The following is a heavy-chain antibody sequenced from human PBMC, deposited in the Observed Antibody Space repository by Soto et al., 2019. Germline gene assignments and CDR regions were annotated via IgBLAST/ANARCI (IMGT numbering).Heavy chain of an antibody. CDR2: ISWNSGSI. V-gene: IGHV3-9*01. D-gene: IGHD2-15*01. CDR1: GFTFDDYA. CDR3: AKDRGGVVAASFFDY. Sequence: ESGGGLVQPGRSLRLSCAASGFTFDDYAMHWVRQAPGKGLEWVSGISWNSGSIGYADSVKGRFTISRDNAKNSLYLQMNSLRAEDTALYYCAKDRGGVVAASFFDYWGQGTLVTVSS. J-gene: IGHJ4*02.